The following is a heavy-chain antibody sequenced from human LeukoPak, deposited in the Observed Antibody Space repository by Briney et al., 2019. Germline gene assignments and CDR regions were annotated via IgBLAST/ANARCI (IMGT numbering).Heavy chain of an antibody. CDR2: ITTDGSGT. CDR1: GFTFSRYW. D-gene: IGHD1-26*01. J-gene: IGHJ4*02. CDR3: ARGATYAYYQDY. V-gene: IGHV3-74*01. Sequence: GGSLRLSCADSGFTFSRYWMHWVRQVPGKGLVWVSHITTDGSGTSYADSVKARFTISRDNARNTLYLQMNSLRAEDTAVYYCARGATYAYYQDYWGQGTLVTVPS.